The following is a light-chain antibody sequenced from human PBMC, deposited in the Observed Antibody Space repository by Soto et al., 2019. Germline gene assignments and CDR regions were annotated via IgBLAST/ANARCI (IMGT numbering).Light chain of an antibody. V-gene: IGLV2-8*01. Sequence: QSVLTQPPSASGSLGQSVTISCTGTSSDVGGYNYVSWHQQHPGKAPKVMIYEVTKRPPGVPDRFCGSKSRNTASLTVSGLQAEDEADYYCSSFAGGGNPVLLGGGTKLTVL. J-gene: IGLJ2*01. CDR3: SSFAGGGNPVL. CDR2: EVT. CDR1: SSDVGGYNY.